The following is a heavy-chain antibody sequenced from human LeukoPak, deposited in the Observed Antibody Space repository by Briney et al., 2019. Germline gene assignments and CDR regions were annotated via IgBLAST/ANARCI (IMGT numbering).Heavy chain of an antibody. J-gene: IGHJ4*02. CDR3: AREAAYNSGTVYGY. CDR1: GYTFTSYG. V-gene: IGHV7-4-1*02. D-gene: IGHD6-19*01. CDR2: INTKTGNP. Sequence: ASVKVSCKASGYTFTSYGISWVRQAPGQGLEWMGWINTKTGNPTYAQGFTGRFVFSLDTSVSTAYLQISSLKAADTAVYYCAREAAYNSGTVYGYWGQGTLVTVSS.